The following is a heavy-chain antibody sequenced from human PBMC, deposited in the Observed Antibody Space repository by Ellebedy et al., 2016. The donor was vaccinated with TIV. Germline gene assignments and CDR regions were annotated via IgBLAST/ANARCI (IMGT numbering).Heavy chain of an antibody. CDR2: ISGSGSST. V-gene: IGHV3-23*01. CDR3: ASIRTENDY. CDR1: GFTFSSYA. J-gene: IGHJ4*02. D-gene: IGHD3-10*01. Sequence: GGSLRLSCAASGFTFSSYAMSWVRQAPGRGLEWVSAISGSGSSTFYADSVKGRFTISRDISKNTLYLQMNSLRAEDTAVYICASIRTENDYWGQGTLVTVSS.